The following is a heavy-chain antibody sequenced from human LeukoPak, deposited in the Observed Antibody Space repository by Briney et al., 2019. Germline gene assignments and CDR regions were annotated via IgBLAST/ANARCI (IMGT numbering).Heavy chain of an antibody. J-gene: IGHJ6*02. CDR1: GYTFTSYW. V-gene: IGHV5-51*01. Sequence: GESLKISCKGSGYTFTSYWIGWVRQMPGKGLEWMGIIYPADSDTKYSPSFQGQVTTSVDKSISTAYLQWSSLKASDTAIYYCARWMFYYGSGVFHYHGMDVWGQGTTVTVSS. CDR2: IYPADSDT. D-gene: IGHD3-10*01. CDR3: ARWMFYYGSGVFHYHGMDV.